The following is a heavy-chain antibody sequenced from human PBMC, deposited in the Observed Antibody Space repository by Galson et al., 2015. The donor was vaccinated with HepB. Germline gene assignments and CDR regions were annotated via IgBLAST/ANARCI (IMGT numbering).Heavy chain of an antibody. CDR1: GYTFTSYG. J-gene: IGHJ6*02. CDR2: ISAYNGNT. CDR3: ARGVEYYYDSSGYYYAVGMDV. V-gene: IGHV1-18*01. Sequence: SVKVSCKASGYTFTSYGISWVRQAPGQGLEWMGWISAYNGNTNYAQKLQGRVTMTTDTSTSTAYMELRSLRSDDTAVYYCARGVEYYYDSSGYYYAVGMDVWGQGTTVTVSS. D-gene: IGHD3-22*01.